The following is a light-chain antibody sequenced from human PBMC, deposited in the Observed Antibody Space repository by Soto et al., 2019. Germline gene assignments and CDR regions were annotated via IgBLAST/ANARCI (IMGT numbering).Light chain of an antibody. J-gene: IGKJ5*01. CDR3: QQYDSVFT. CDR1: QDITNY. V-gene: IGKV1-33*01. CDR2: GAS. Sequence: DIQMTQSPSSLSASVGDRVTITCQASQDITNYLNWYQQKPGKAPNLLFYGASNLETGVPSRFSVSGSGTDFTFTISSLQAEDIGTYFCQQYDSVFTFGQGTRLEIK.